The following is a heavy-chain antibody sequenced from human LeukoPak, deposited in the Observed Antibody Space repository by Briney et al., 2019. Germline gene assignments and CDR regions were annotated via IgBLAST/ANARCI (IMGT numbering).Heavy chain of an antibody. D-gene: IGHD3-22*01. CDR1: GFAFSSYA. CDR3: ARRAGDYSHPYDY. Sequence: GGSLRLSCAASGFAFSSYAMHWVRQAPGKGLEWVAVISYDGSNKYYADSVKGRFTISRDNSKNTVHLQMNSLRAEDTAMYYCARRAGDYSHPYDYWGQGTLVTVSS. CDR2: ISYDGSNK. V-gene: IGHV3-30*14. J-gene: IGHJ4*02.